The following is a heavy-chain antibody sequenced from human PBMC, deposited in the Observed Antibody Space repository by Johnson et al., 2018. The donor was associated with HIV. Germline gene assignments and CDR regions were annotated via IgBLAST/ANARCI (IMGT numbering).Heavy chain of an antibody. D-gene: IGHD6-13*01. CDR3: ARALKRIAAADDAFDI. J-gene: IGHJ3*02. CDR1: GFTFSDYY. CDR2: ISSSGSTI. Sequence: VQLVESGGGLVKPGGSLRLSCAASGFTFSDYYMSWIRQAPGKGLEWVSHISSSGSTIYYADSVKGRFTISRDNAKNSLYLQMNSLRAEDTAVYYCARALKRIAAADDAFDIWGQGTMVTVSS. V-gene: IGHV3-11*04.